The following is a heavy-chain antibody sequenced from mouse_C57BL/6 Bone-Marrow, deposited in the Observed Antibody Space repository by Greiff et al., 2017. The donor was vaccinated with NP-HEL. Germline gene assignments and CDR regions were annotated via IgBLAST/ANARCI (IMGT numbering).Heavy chain of an antibody. CDR2: IDPENGDT. CDR1: GFNIKDYY. D-gene: IGHD3-1*01. V-gene: IGHV14-4*01. J-gene: IGHJ4*01. Sequence: EVKLLESGAELVRPGASVKLSCTASGFNIKDYYMHWVKQRPEQGLEWIGWIDPENGDTEYASKFQGKATITADTSSNTAYLQLSSLTSEDTAVYYCTPGGLYAMDYWGQGTSVTVAS. CDR3: TPGGLYAMDY.